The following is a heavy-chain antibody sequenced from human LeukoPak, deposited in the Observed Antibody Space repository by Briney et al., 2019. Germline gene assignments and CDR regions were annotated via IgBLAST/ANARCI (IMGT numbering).Heavy chain of an antibody. Sequence: PSETLSLTCTVSGGSISIYYWSWIRQPPGKGLEWIGYIYYSGSTNYNPSLKSRVAISEDTSKNQFSLKLSSATAADTAVYFCARDGSSGHAFDIWGQGTMVTVSS. D-gene: IGHD6-19*01. CDR3: ARDGSSGHAFDI. CDR2: IYYSGST. V-gene: IGHV4-59*01. CDR1: GGSISIYY. J-gene: IGHJ3*02.